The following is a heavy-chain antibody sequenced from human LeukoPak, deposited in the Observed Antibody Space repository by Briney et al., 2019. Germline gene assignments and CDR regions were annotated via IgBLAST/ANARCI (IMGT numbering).Heavy chain of an antibody. Sequence: PGGSLRLSCAASGFTFSSYWMHWVRQAPGKGLVWVSRINSEGSRTFYADSVKGRFTISRDNAKNSLYLQMNSLRAEDTAVYYCARDGIAVAGTGRYFDYWGQGTLVTVSS. J-gene: IGHJ4*02. CDR1: GFTFSSYW. CDR2: INSEGSRT. CDR3: ARDGIAVAGTGRYFDY. D-gene: IGHD6-19*01. V-gene: IGHV3-74*01.